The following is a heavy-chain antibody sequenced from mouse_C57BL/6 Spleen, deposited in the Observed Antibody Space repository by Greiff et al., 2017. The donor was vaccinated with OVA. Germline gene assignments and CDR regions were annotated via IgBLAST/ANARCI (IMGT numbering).Heavy chain of an antibody. J-gene: IGHJ3*01. CDR2: ISYDGSN. Sequence: EVKLQESGPGLVKPSQSLSLTCSVTGYSITSGYYWNWIRQFPGNKLEWMGYISYDGSNNYNPSLNNRISITRDTSKNQFFLKLNSVTTEDTATDYCARDRLLQAWFAYWGQGTLVTVSA. V-gene: IGHV3-6*01. CDR3: ARDRLLQAWFAY. D-gene: IGHD2-3*01. CDR1: GYSITSGYY.